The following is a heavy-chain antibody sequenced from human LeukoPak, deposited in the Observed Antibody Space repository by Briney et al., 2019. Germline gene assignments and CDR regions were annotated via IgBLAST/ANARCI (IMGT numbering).Heavy chain of an antibody. CDR1: GGTFSSYA. J-gene: IGHJ3*02. CDR3: AREVRDSSGYYYVDAFDI. CDR2: IIPILGIA. Sequence: GASVKVSCKASGGTFSSYAISWVRQAPGQGLEWKGRIIPILGIANYAQKFQGRVTITADKSTSTAYMELSSLRSEDTAVYYCAREVRDSSGYYYVDAFDIWGQGTMVTVSS. D-gene: IGHD3-22*01. V-gene: IGHV1-69*04.